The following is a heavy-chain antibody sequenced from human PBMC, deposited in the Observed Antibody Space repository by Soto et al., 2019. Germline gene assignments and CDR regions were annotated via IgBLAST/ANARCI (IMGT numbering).Heavy chain of an antibody. V-gene: IGHV3-48*04. D-gene: IGHD1-1*01. CDR2: ISSRSGTT. CDR3: TRDFQGPLDYGMDV. J-gene: IGHJ6*02. Sequence: PWGSLRLSCAASGFTFSNYAMNWVHQAPGKGLEWVSSISSRSGTTYYADSVKGRFTISRDNAKNSLYLQMNSLRAEDTAVYYCTRDFQGPLDYGMDVWGQGTTVTVSS. CDR1: GFTFSNYA.